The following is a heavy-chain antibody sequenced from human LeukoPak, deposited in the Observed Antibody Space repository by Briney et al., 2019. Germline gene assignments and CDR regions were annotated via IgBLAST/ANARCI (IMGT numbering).Heavy chain of an antibody. CDR3: ARGGAGYAFDY. CDR2: ISSGGSP. J-gene: IGHJ4*02. CDR1: GFTFSNFG. Sequence: GGSLRLSCAASGFTFSNFGFPWVRQAPGKGLEWVSVISSGGSPYYADSVKGRFTISRDSSENTLYLQMHSLRAEDTAVYYCARGGAGYAFDYWGQGTLVTVSS. V-gene: IGHV3-NL1*01. D-gene: IGHD5-12*01.